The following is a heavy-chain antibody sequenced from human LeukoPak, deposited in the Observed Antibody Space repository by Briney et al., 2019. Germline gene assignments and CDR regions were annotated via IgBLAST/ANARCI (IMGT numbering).Heavy chain of an antibody. D-gene: IGHD5-24*01. J-gene: IGHJ4*02. CDR3: ARVEMATIGDY. CDR2: ISSSSYI. V-gene: IGHV3-21*01. Sequence: GGSLRLSCAASGFTFSSYSMNWVRQAPGKGLEWVSSISSSSYIYYADSVKGRFTISRDNAKNSLYLQMNSLRAEDTAVYYCARVEMATIGDYWGQGTLVTVSS. CDR1: GFTFSSYS.